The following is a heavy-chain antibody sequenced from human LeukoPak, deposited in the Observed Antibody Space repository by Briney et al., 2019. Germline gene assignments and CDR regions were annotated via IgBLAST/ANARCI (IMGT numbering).Heavy chain of an antibody. CDR1: GFTVSSNY. V-gene: IGHV3-53*01. Sequence: GGSLRLSCAASGFTVSSNYMNWVRQAPGKGLEWVSVIYSGDSTYYADSVKGRFTIYRDNSKNTLYLQMNSLRAEDTAVYYCAKGTTMIVVVTSGFDYWGQGTLVTVSS. J-gene: IGHJ4*02. CDR2: IYSGDST. D-gene: IGHD3-22*01. CDR3: AKGTTMIVVVTSGFDY.